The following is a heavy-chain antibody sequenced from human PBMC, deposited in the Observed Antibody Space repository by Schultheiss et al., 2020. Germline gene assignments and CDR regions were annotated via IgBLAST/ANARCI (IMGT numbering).Heavy chain of an antibody. D-gene: IGHD5-24*01. V-gene: IGHV3-9*01. CDR3: AKDKMATITLYYFDY. Sequence: GGSLRLSCAASGFTFDDYAMHWVRQAPGKGLEWVSGISWNSGSIGYADSVKGRFTISRDNAKNSLYLQMNSLRAEDTALYYCAKDKMATITLYYFDYWGQGTLVTGSS. J-gene: IGHJ4*02. CDR1: GFTFDDYA. CDR2: ISWNSGSI.